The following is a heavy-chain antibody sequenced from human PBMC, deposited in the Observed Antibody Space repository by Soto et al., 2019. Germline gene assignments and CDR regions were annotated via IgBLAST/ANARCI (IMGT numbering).Heavy chain of an antibody. Sequence: GGSLRLSCAAPGFTFSSYAMHWVRQAPGKGLEWVTLISYDGSNKYYADSVKGRFTISRDNSKNTLYLQIDSLRPEDTAVYYCASPHESYDRRSRAYYSWGQGTLVTLSS. CDR3: ASPHESYDRRSRAYYS. D-gene: IGHD5-12*01. CDR2: ISYDGSNK. V-gene: IGHV3-30-3*01. CDR1: GFTFSSYA. J-gene: IGHJ4*02.